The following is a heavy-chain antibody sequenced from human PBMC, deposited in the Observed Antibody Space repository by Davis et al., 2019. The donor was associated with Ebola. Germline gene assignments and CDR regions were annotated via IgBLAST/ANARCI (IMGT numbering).Heavy chain of an antibody. V-gene: IGHV3-23*01. CDR3: ARGDCSSTSCSQDYYYMDV. CDR2: ISGSGGST. Sequence: GESLKISCAASGFTFSSYAMSWVRQAPGKGLEWVSAISGSGGSTYYADSVKGRFTISRDNSKNTLYLQMNSLRAEDTAVYYCARGDCSSTSCSQDYYYMDVWGKGTTVTVSS. J-gene: IGHJ6*03. CDR1: GFTFSSYA. D-gene: IGHD2-2*01.